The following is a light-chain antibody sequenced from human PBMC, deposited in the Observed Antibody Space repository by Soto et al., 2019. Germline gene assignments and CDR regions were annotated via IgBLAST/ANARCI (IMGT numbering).Light chain of an antibody. Sequence: EIVLTQSPAILSVSPGERATLSCRASQSISRSLAWYQQKPGQAPRLLIYDASTRATGIPPRISGSGSGTQFTLTISSLESEDFAVYFCQQYNNWPPWTFGQGTKVEIK. CDR3: QQYNNWPPWT. J-gene: IGKJ1*01. CDR2: DAS. V-gene: IGKV3-15*01. CDR1: QSISRS.